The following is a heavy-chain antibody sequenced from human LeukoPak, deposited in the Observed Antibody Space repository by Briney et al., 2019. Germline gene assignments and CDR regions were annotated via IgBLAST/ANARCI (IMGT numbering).Heavy chain of an antibody. Sequence: TLSLTCAVSGGSISNYYWSWVRQPPGKGLEWIGEIYHSGSTNYNPSLKSRVTISVDKSKNQFSLKLSSVTAADTAVYYCARARSLWFGELYNYYGMDVWGQGTTVTVSS. V-gene: IGHV4-4*02. J-gene: IGHJ6*02. CDR3: ARARSLWFGELYNYYGMDV. CDR2: IYHSGST. D-gene: IGHD3-10*01. CDR1: GGSISNYY.